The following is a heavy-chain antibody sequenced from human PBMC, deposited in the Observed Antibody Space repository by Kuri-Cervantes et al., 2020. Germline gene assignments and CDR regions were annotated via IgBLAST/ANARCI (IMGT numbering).Heavy chain of an antibody. J-gene: IGHJ4*02. CDR2: IYYSGST. CDR3: ARVQYSYGYPFDY. V-gene: IGHV4-61*01. Sequence: GSLRLSCTVSGGSVSSGSYYWSWIQQPPGKGLEWIGYIYYSGSTNYNPSLKSRVTISVDTSKNQFSLKLSSVTAADTAVYFCARVQYSYGYPFDYWGQGTLVTVSS. D-gene: IGHD5-18*01. CDR1: GGSVSSGSYY.